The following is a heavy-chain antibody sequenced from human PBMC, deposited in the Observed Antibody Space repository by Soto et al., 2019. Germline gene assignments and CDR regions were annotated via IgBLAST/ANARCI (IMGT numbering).Heavy chain of an antibody. Sequence: GESLKISCAASGFTFSYYALHWVRRAPGKGLEWVSSISGIRDYIRYADSVKGRFTISRDNAKTSLYLQMNSLTAEDTAVYYCAREGVHNYNEYYFDYWGQGTLVTVSS. CDR1: GFTFSYYA. J-gene: IGHJ4*02. V-gene: IGHV3-21*06. D-gene: IGHD3-22*01. CDR3: AREGVHNYNEYYFDY. CDR2: ISGIRDYI.